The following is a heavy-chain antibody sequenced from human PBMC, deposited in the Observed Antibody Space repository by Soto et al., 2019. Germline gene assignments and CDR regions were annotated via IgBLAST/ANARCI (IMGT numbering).Heavy chain of an antibody. CDR1: GPSNTAYY. V-gene: IGHV4-59*01. J-gene: IGHJ5*02. D-gene: IGHD3-22*01. Sequence: PETLSLTCPVSGPSNTAYYWGWTRQSPAKGLEWVGQSSDRGVTTYTPSLKRRVTMSEDTSKNQVSLRVTSVTAADTAVYYCARGPFNVVCGFITTRWLDPWGQGTLVTVS. CDR3: ARGPFNVVCGFITTRWLDP. CDR2: SSDRGVT.